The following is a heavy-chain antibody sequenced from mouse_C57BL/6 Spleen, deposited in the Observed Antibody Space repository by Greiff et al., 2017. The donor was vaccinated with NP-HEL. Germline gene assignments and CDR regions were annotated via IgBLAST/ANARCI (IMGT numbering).Heavy chain of an antibody. CDR2: IYPGSGNT. Sequence: QVHVKQSGAELVRPGASVKLSCKASGYTFTDYYINWVKQRPGQGLEWIARIYPGSGNTYYNEKFKGKATLTAEKSSSTAYMQLSSLTSEDSAVYFCARETGTWFAYWGQGTLVTVSA. V-gene: IGHV1-76*01. D-gene: IGHD4-1*01. J-gene: IGHJ3*01. CDR3: ARETGTWFAY. CDR1: GYTFTDYY.